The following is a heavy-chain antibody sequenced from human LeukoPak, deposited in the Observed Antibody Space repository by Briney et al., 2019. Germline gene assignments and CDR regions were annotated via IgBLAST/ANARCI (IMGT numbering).Heavy chain of an antibody. CDR1: GYTLTELP. CDR2: FDPEKGET. J-gene: IGHJ4*02. D-gene: IGHD3-22*01. Sequence: ASVKVSCKVSGYTLTELPMHWVRQAPGKGFEWMGRFDPEKGETIYAQKFQGRVTMTEDTSTDTAYMELSSLRSEDTAVYYCATEGYYDSSGYYTDYWGQGTLVTVSS. CDR3: ATEGYYDSSGYYTDY. V-gene: IGHV1-24*01.